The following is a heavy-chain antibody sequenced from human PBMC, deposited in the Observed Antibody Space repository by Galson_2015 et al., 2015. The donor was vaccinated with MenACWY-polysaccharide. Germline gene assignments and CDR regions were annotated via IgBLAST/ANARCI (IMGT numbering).Heavy chain of an antibody. Sequence: SLRLSCAASGFTFNNYAVSWVRQAPGKGLEWVSTISGSGDSTYYADSVKGRFTIARDDSKNSLYLQMNSLRAEDTALYYCARQTARRYSAALDIWGQGTMVTVSS. D-gene: IGHD1-14*01. CDR1: GFTFNNYA. CDR2: ISGSGDST. V-gene: IGHV3-23*01. CDR3: ARQTARRYSAALDI. J-gene: IGHJ3*02.